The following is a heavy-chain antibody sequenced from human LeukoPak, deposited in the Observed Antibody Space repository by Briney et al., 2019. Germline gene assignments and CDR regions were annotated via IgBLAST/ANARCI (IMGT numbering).Heavy chain of an antibody. J-gene: IGHJ4*02. CDR3: VREGNELLSKNFDY. V-gene: IGHV1-2*02. D-gene: IGHD2-21*02. CDR1: GFTFAGYY. Sequence: ASVKVSCKASGFTFAGYYIHWVRQAPGQGLEWMGYINPHSGGTNSPQKFQGRVTMTTDTSISAAYMELSSLISDDTAMYYCVREGNELLSKNFDYWGQGTLFTVSS. CDR2: INPHSGGT.